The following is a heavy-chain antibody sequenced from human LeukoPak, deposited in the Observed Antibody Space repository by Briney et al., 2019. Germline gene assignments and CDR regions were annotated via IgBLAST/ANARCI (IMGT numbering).Heavy chain of an antibody. V-gene: IGHV3-23*01. J-gene: IGHJ4*02. CDR1: GFTFSDYA. Sequence: PGGSLRLSCAASGFTFSDYAMNWVRQAPGKGLEWVSGITGGGSSTYYADSVNGRFTISKDDSKNTLYLQMNSLRAEDTAVYYCAKTYGDSGRFHYWGQGTLVTVSS. CDR2: ITGGGSST. CDR3: AKTYGDSGRFHY. D-gene: IGHD4-17*01.